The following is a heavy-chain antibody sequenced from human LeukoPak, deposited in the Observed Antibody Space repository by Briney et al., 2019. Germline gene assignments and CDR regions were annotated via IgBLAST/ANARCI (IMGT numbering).Heavy chain of an antibody. CDR3: ASVRHDPLEYYYYIDV. Sequence: KPSETLSLTCAVSGDSLSRYSWTWIRQPPGKGLEWLGEINPSGSPDYNPFLKSRATISVDTSKNQFSLRVASVTAADTAVYYCASVRHDPLEYYYYIDVWGKGTTVTVSS. J-gene: IGHJ6*03. CDR1: GDSLSRYS. CDR2: INPSGSP. D-gene: IGHD2/OR15-2a*01. V-gene: IGHV4-34*01.